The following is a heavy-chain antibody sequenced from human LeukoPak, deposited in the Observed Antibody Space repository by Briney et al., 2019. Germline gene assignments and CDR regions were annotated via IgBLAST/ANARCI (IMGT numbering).Heavy chain of an antibody. CDR1: GFTFSSYS. D-gene: IGHD4-17*01. Sequence: GGSLRLSCAASGFTFSSYSINWVRQAPGKGLEWVSSISSSSSYIYYADSVKGRFTISRGNAKNSLYLQMNSLRAEDTAVYYCARSGMTTVTPIDYWGQGTLVTVSS. J-gene: IGHJ4*02. CDR3: ARSGMTTVTPIDY. CDR2: ISSSSSYI. V-gene: IGHV3-21*01.